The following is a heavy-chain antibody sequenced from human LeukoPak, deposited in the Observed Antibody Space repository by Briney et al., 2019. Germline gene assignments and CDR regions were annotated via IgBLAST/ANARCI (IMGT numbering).Heavy chain of an antibody. V-gene: IGHV4-4*07. D-gene: IGHD6-13*01. J-gene: IGHJ5*02. CDR2: IYTDGST. CDR1: GGSISSYY. Sequence: SETLSLTCTVSGGSISSYYWSWIRQPPGKGLEWIGRIYTDGSTIYNPSLKSRVTVSVDTSKNQFSLKLRSVTAADTAVYYCARAIAAAGQARGWYDPWGQGTLVTVSS. CDR3: ARAIAAAGQARGWYDP.